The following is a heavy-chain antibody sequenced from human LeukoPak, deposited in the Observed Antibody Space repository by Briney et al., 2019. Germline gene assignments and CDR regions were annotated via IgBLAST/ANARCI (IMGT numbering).Heavy chain of an antibody. D-gene: IGHD1-14*01. V-gene: IGHV1-2*02. J-gene: IGHJ5*02. CDR3: ARDEAATGGVDP. CDR2: INPNSGGT. Sequence: ASVKVSCKASGYTFTGYYMHWVRQAPGQGLEWMGWINPNSGGTNYAQKFQGRVTMTRDTSISTAYMELSRLRSGDTAVYYCARDEAATGGVDPWGQGTLVTVSS. CDR1: GYTFTGYY.